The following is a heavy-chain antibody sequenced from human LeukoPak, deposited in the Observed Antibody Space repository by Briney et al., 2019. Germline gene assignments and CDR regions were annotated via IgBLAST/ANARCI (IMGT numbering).Heavy chain of an antibody. D-gene: IGHD3-22*01. CDR2: ISYDGSNK. J-gene: IGHJ3*02. V-gene: IGHV3-30*04. CDR1: GFTFSSYA. CDR3: ARPDSSGFSPDAFDI. Sequence: GGSLRLSCAASGFTFSSYAMHWVRQAPGKGLEWVAVISYDGSNKYYADSVKGRFTISRDNAKNSLYLQMNSLRAEDTAVYYCARPDSSGFSPDAFDIWGQGTMVTVSS.